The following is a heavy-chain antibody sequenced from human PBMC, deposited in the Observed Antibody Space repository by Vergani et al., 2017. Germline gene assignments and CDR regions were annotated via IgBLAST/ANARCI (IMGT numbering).Heavy chain of an antibody. CDR3: AKQYFVSGNYLFDY. CDR2: ISGSGVSA. J-gene: IGHJ4*02. Sequence: VHLVESGGGVVQPGRSLTLSCAASGFTFSNYAMNWVRQAPGKGLEWVSGISGSGVSAYYTDSVKGRFTISRDNSKNMLFLQMNNLRTEDTAIYYCAKQYFVSGNYLFDYWGQGTLVTVSS. CDR1: GFTFSNYA. D-gene: IGHD3-10*01. V-gene: IGHV3-23*04.